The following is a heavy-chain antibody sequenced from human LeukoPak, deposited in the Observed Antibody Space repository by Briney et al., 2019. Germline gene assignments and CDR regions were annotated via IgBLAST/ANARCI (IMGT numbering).Heavy chain of an antibody. D-gene: IGHD2-15*01. J-gene: IGHJ4*02. CDR3: AKGLQGIWYYFDY. CDR2: ISGSGGST. Sequence: GGSLRLSCAASGFTFSSYAMSWVRQAPGKGLEWVSAISGSGGSTYYADSVKGRFTISRDNAKNSLYLQMNSLRAEDTALYYCAKGLQGIWYYFDYWGQGTLVTVSS. CDR1: GFTFSSYA. V-gene: IGHV3-23*01.